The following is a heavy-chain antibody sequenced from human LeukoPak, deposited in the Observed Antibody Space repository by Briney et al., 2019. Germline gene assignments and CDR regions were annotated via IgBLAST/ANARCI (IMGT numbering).Heavy chain of an antibody. V-gene: IGHV3-11*04. CDR1: GFTFSDYY. J-gene: IGHJ4*02. CDR3: ARDWRGSGGNFDY. Sequence: GGSLRLSCAVSGFTFSDYYMSWIRQAPGKGLEWVSYISSGGSTISHADSVKGRFTISRDNAENSLYLQMNSLRAEDTAVYYCARDWRGSGGNFDYWGQGTLVTVSS. D-gene: IGHD1-26*01. CDR2: ISSGGSTI.